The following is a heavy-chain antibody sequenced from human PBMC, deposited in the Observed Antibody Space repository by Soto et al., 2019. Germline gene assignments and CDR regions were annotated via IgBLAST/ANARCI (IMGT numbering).Heavy chain of an antibody. Sequence: SETLSLTCTVSGGSISSGGYYWSWIRQHPGKGLEWIGYIYYSGSTYYNPSLKSRVTISVDTSKNQFSLKLSSVTAADTAVYYCARDPHLYSNYAGGYYYYGMDVWGQGTTVTVTS. D-gene: IGHD4-4*01. J-gene: IGHJ6*02. CDR2: IYYSGST. CDR1: GGSISSGGYY. V-gene: IGHV4-31*03. CDR3: ARDPHLYSNYAGGYYYYGMDV.